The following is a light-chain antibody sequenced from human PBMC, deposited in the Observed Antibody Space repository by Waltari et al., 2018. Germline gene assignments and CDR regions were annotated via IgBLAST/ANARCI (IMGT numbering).Light chain of an antibody. V-gene: IGKV2-28*01. J-gene: IGKJ1*01. CDR3: MQDLQTPWT. CDR1: QSLLHSNVNTY. Sequence: DIVITQSTLSLPVTPGEPASISCRSSQSLLHSNVNTYVEWFLQKQGQSQRLLIYLTSRRASGVPYRFIGSGSGTDFTLKISRVEAEDVGIYYCMQDLQTPWTFGQGTRVEIK. CDR2: LTS.